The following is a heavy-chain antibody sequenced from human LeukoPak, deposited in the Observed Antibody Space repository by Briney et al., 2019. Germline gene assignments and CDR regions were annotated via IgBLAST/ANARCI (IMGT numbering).Heavy chain of an antibody. CDR1: GGSISSYY. CDR3: ARRTYDLWSGDYTGAFDI. D-gene: IGHD3-3*01. J-gene: IGHJ3*02. CDR2: IYYSGST. V-gene: IGHV4-59*01. Sequence: SETLSLTCTVSGGSISSYYWSWIRQPPGKGLEWIGYIYYSGSTNYNPSLKSRVTISIDTSKNQFSLKLNSVTAADTAVYYCARRTYDLWSGDYTGAFDIWGQGTMVTVSS.